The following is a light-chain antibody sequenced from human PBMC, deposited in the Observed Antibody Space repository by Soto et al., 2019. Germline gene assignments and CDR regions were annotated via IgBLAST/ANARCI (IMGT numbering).Light chain of an antibody. CDR3: QQYGSSPPIT. V-gene: IGKV3-20*01. J-gene: IGKJ4*01. CDR1: QSVSNNY. CDR2: GAS. Sequence: EIVLMQSPGTLSLSPGERATLSCRAIQSVSNNYVAWYQQKPGQAPRLLIAGASSRATGIPDRFSGSGSGTDFTLTISRLEPEDFAVYYCQQYGSSPPITFGGGTKVEIK.